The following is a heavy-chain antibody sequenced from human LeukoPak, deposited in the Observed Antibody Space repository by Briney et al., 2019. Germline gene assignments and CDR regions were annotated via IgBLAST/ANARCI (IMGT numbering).Heavy chain of an antibody. CDR2: ISYDGSNK. CDR1: GFTFSSYA. V-gene: IGHV3-30*01. Sequence: GGSLRLSCAASGFTFSSYAMHWVRQAPGKGLEWVAVISYDGSNKYYADSVKGRSTISRDNSKNTLYLQMNSLRAEDTAVYYCARDAGDPIDYYYYMDVWGKGTTVTVSS. CDR3: ARDAGDPIDYYYYMDV. D-gene: IGHD4-17*01. J-gene: IGHJ6*03.